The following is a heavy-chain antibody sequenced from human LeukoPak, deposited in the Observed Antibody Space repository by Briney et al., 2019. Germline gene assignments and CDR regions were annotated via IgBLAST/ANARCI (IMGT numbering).Heavy chain of an antibody. Sequence: ASVNVSCKASGYTFTSYYMHWVRQAPGQGLEWMGIINPSGGSASYAQKFQGRVTMTRDTSTSTVYMELRSLRSDDTAVYYCARGEGISNAFDIWGQGTMVTVSS. D-gene: IGHD2-15*01. J-gene: IGHJ3*02. CDR2: INPSGGSA. V-gene: IGHV1-46*01. CDR3: ARGEGISNAFDI. CDR1: GYTFTSYY.